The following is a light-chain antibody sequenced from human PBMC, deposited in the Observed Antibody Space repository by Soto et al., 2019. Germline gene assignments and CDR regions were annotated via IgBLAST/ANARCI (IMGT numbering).Light chain of an antibody. CDR3: QQYDNLPSLT. V-gene: IGKV1-33*01. J-gene: IGKJ4*01. CDR2: DAS. CDR1: QDISNY. Sequence: DLQMTQSPSSLSASVGDRVTITCQASQDISNYLNWYQQKPGKAPKLLIYDASNLETGVPSRFSGSGSGTDFTFTISRLQPEDIATYYCQQYDNLPSLTFGGGTKVELK.